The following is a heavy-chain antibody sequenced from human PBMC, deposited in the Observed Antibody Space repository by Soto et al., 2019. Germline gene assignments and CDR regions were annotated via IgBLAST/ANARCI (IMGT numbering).Heavy chain of an antibody. J-gene: IGHJ6*03. CDR3: TTDLSLPGRGVIITGSRYYYYMDV. D-gene: IGHD3-10*01. V-gene: IGHV3-15*01. CDR1: GFTFSNAW. CDR2: IKSKTDGGTT. Sequence: GGSLRLSCAASGFTFSNAWMSWVRQAPGKGLEWVGRIKSKTDGGTTDYAAPVKGRFTISRDDSKNTLYLQMNSLKTEDTAVYYCTTDLSLPGRGVIITGSRYYYYMDVWGKGTTVTVSS.